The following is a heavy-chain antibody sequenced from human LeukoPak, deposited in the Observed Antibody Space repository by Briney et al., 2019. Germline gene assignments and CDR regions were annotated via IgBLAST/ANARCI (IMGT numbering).Heavy chain of an antibody. CDR3: ARDRKIRITMVRGGNYYYYGMDV. D-gene: IGHD3-10*01. Sequence: TGGSLRLSCAASGFTFDTYAMTWVRQAPGKGLEWVSSISGSGASTHYADSVKGRVTISRDNSKNTLYLQMNSLRAEDTAVYYCARDRKIRITMVRGGNYYYYGMDVWGQGTTVTVSS. CDR2: ISGSGAST. CDR1: GFTFDTYA. J-gene: IGHJ6*02. V-gene: IGHV3-23*01.